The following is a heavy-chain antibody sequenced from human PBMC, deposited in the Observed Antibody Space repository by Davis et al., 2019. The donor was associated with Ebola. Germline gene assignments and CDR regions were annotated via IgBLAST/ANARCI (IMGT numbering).Heavy chain of an antibody. J-gene: IGHJ6*02. Sequence: PSETLSLTCTVSGGSISSHYWSWIRQPPGKGLEWIGYIHESGRTNLNPSLKSRVTISGETSKNQFSLKLSSVTAADTALYYCASVNLAVAGVPRYYYTMDVWGQGTTVTVSS. V-gene: IGHV4-59*11. D-gene: IGHD6-19*01. CDR1: GGSISSHY. CDR3: ASVNLAVAGVPRYYYTMDV. CDR2: IHESGRT.